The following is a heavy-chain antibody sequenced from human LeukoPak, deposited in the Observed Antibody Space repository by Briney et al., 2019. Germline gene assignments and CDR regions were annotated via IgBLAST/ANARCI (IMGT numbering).Heavy chain of an antibody. V-gene: IGHV4-61*01. D-gene: IGHD6-13*01. J-gene: IGHJ5*02. CDR1: GGSVSSGSYY. Sequence: SETLSLTCTVSGGSVSSGSYYWSWIRQPPGKGLEWIGYIYYSGSTNYNPSLKSRVTISVDTSKNQFSLRLSSVTAADTAVYYCARDKYSSSWYGYFDPWGQGTLVTVSS. CDR3: ARDKYSSSWYGYFDP. CDR2: IYYSGST.